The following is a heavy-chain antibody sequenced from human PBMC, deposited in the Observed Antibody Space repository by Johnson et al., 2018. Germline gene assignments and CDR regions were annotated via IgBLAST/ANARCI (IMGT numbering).Heavy chain of an antibody. CDR1: GFTVSRNY. CDR3: ARGPPPDSDSSGYYYYYYMDV. J-gene: IGHJ6*03. V-gene: IGHV3-21*06. D-gene: IGHD3-22*01. Sequence: VQLVESGGGLIQPGGSLRLSCAASGFTVSRNYMSWVRQAPGKGLEWVSSISSSSAYIYYADSVKGRFTITRDNAENSLYLQMNSLKAEDTAVYYCARGPPPDSDSSGYYYYYYMDVWGKGTTVTVSS. CDR2: ISSSSAYI.